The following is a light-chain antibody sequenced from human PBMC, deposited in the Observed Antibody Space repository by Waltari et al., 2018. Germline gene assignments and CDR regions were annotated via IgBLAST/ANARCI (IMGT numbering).Light chain of an antibody. V-gene: IGLV2-14*01. CDR1: SNDVGGDNH. CDR2: DVN. Sequence: QSALTQPASVSGSPAQSITISCTGTSNDVGGDNHVSWYQQHPGKAPKLMIFDVNDRPSGVTNRFSGSKSGNTASLTISGLQAEDEADYYCNSFTSSSTWVFGGGTKLTVL. CDR3: NSFTSSSTWV. J-gene: IGLJ3*02.